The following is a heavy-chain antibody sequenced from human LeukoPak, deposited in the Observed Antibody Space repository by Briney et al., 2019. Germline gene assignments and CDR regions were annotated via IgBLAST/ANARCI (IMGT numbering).Heavy chain of an antibody. CDR3: AKARRYCSGGSCLYYFDY. D-gene: IGHD2-15*01. CDR1: GFTFSSYA. J-gene: IGHJ4*02. V-gene: IGHV3-23*01. Sequence: GGSLRLSCAASGFTFSSYAMSWVRQAPGKGLEWVSAISGSGGSTYYADSVKGRFTISGDNSKNTLCLQMNSLRAEDTAVYYCAKARRYCSGGSCLYYFDYWGQGTLVTVSS. CDR2: ISGSGGST.